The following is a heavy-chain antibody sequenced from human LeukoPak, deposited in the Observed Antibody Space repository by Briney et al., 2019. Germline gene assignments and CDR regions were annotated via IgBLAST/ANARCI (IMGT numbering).Heavy chain of an antibody. J-gene: IGHJ4*02. CDR1: GGSISSGSYY. V-gene: IGHV4-61*02. Sequence: SQTLSLTCTVSGGSISSGSYYWSWIRQPAGKGPEWIGRIHTSGSTNYNPSLKSRVTILVDTSKNQFSLNLSSVTAADTAVYYCARGTVTTDRYYFDYWGQGTLVTVSS. D-gene: IGHD4-17*01. CDR3: ARGTVTTDRYYFDY. CDR2: IHTSGST.